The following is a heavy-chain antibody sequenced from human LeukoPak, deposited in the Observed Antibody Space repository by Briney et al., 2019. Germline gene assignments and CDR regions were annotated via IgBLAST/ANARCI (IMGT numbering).Heavy chain of an antibody. CDR1: GFTFSSYA. D-gene: IGHD1-26*01. CDR2: IWYDGSNK. CDR3: ARELNSGSYYGPMNYFDY. V-gene: IGHV3-33*08. Sequence: GGSLRLSCAASGFTFSSYAMSWVRQAPGKGLEWVAVIWYDGSNKYYADSVKGRFTISRDNSKNTLYLQMNSLRAEDTAVYYCARELNSGSYYGPMNYFDYWGQGTLVTVSS. J-gene: IGHJ4*02.